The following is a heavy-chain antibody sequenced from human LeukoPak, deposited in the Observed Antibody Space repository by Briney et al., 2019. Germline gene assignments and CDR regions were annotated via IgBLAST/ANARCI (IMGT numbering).Heavy chain of an antibody. CDR3: ARLPMVRGVIHRYNWFDP. J-gene: IGHJ5*02. V-gene: IGHV4-34*01. CDR1: GGSFSGYY. Sequence: SETLSLTCAVYGGSFSGYYWSWIRQPPGRGLEWIGEINHSGSTNYNPSLKSRVTISVDTSKNQFSLKLSSVTAADTAVYYCARLPMVRGVIHRYNWFDPWGQGTLVTVSS. D-gene: IGHD3-10*01. CDR2: INHSGST.